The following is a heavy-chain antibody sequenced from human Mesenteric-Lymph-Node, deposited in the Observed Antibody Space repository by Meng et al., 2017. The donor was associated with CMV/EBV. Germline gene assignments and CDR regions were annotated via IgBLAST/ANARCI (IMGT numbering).Heavy chain of an antibody. CDR3: AKEMEDILTGYLDY. V-gene: IGHV3-23*01. CDR1: GFTFGSYG. J-gene: IGHJ4*02. CDR2: ISGSGGST. Sequence: GGSLRLSCGASGFTFGSYGMTWVRQAPGKGLEWVSGISGSGGSTYYADSVKGRFTISRDNSKNTLYLQMNSLRAEDTAVYYCAKEMEDILTGYLDYWGQGTLVTVSS. D-gene: IGHD3-9*01.